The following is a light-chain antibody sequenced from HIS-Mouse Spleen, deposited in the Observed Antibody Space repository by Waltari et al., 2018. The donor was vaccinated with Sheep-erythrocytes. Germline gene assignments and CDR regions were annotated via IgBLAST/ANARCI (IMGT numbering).Light chain of an antibody. CDR3: MIWPSNAYVV. Sequence: QPVLTQPPSSSASPGESARLTCTLPSDINVGSYNIYWYQQKPGSPPRYLLYYYSDSDKGQGSGIPSHFAGSKDASANTGIFLISGLQSEDEADYYCMIWPSNAYVVFGGGTKLTVL. V-gene: IGLV5-37*01. J-gene: IGLJ2*01. CDR1: SDINVGSYN. CDR2: YYSDSDK.